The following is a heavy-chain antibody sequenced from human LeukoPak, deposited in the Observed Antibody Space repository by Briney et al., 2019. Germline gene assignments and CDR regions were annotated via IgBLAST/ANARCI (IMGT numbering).Heavy chain of an antibody. CDR1: GGSFSGSN. CDR3: VRAYDY. CDR2: IYNSGST. J-gene: IGHJ4*02. V-gene: IGHV4-34*01. Sequence: SETLSLTCAVYGGSFSGSNWSWISQPPGKGLEWIGEIYNSGSTIYNPSLKSRVTISVETSKNQFSLNLISLTAADTAVYYCVRAYDYWGQGTLVTVSS.